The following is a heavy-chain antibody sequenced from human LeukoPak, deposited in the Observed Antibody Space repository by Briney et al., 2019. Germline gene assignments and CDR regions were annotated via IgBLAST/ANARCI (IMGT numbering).Heavy chain of an antibody. V-gene: IGHV3-48*01. CDR3: ARAVGGYYDSSGYYYNYFDY. D-gene: IGHD3-22*01. Sequence: GGSLRLSCAASGFTFSSYSMNWVRQAPGKGLEWVSYFSSSSSNIYYADSVKGRFTISRDNAKNSLYLQMNSLRAEDTAVYYCARAVGGYYDSSGYYYNYFDYWGQGTLVTVSS. CDR2: FSSSSSNI. CDR1: GFTFSSYS. J-gene: IGHJ4*02.